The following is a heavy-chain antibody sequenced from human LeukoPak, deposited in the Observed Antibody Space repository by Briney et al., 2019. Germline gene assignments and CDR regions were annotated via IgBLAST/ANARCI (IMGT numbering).Heavy chain of an antibody. Sequence: SETLSLTCAVYGGSFSGYYWSWIRQPPGKGLEWIGEINHSGSTNYNPSLKSRVTISVDTSKNRFSLKLSSVTAADTAVYYCARGRNYYDSSGYSDAFDIRGQGTMVTVSS. D-gene: IGHD3-22*01. V-gene: IGHV4-34*01. CDR1: GGSFSGYY. J-gene: IGHJ3*02. CDR2: INHSGST. CDR3: ARGRNYYDSSGYSDAFDI.